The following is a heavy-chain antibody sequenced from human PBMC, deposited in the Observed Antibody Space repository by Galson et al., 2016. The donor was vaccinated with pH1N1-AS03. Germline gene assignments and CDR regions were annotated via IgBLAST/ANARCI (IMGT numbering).Heavy chain of an antibody. CDR2: INPSGGST. Sequence: SVKVSCKASGYTFTRNYMHWVRQAPGQGLEWMGIINPSGGSTSYAQKFQGRVTMTRDTSTSTVCMEVSSLRSEDTAVYFCARDLRGEYVGSNGRFYVTEAFEIWGQGTKVTVSS. J-gene: IGHJ3*02. D-gene: IGHD2-8*01. CDR1: GYTFTRNY. V-gene: IGHV1-46*01. CDR3: ARDLRGEYVGSNGRFYVTEAFEI.